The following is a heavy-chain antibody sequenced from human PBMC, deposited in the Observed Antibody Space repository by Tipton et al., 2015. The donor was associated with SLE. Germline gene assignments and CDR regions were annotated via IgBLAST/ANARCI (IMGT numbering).Heavy chain of an antibody. D-gene: IGHD6-19*01. J-gene: IGHJ6*03. V-gene: IGHV4-59*01. Sequence: GLVKPSETLSVICAVSGDSISDYFWSWIRQAPGKGPEWIGHMSDSGDTNYNPSLKSRVTISVDTSRSQISLRLNSVTAADTAIYYCVKGQEVAATNYYYYMDVWGKGTTVTVS. CDR2: MSDSGDT. CDR1: GDSISDYF. CDR3: VKGQEVAATNYYYYMDV.